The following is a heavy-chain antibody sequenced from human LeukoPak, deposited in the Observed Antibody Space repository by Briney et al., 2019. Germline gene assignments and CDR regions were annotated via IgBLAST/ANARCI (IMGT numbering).Heavy chain of an antibody. D-gene: IGHD6-13*01. CDR3: AREIAAAGSGAFDI. CDR1: GFTFSTYS. J-gene: IGHJ3*02. CDR2: IYSGGST. V-gene: IGHV3-53*01. Sequence: PGGSLRLSCAGSGFTFSTYSMNWVRQAPGKGLEWVSVIYSGGSTYYADSVKGRFTISRDNSKNTLYLQMNSLRAEDTAVYYCAREIAAAGSGAFDIWGQGTMVTVSS.